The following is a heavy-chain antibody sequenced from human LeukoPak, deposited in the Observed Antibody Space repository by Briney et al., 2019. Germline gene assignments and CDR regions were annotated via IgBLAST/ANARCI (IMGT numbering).Heavy chain of an antibody. CDR3: ARLNCSGGSCYNPFDY. CDR2: IIPILGIA. Sequence: SVKVSCKASGGTFSSYAISWVRQAPGQGLEWMGRIIPILGIANYAQKFQGRVTITADKSTSTAYMKLSSLRSEDTAVYYCARLNCSGGSCYNPFDYWGQGTLVTVSS. CDR1: GGTFSSYA. D-gene: IGHD2-15*01. V-gene: IGHV1-69*04. J-gene: IGHJ4*02.